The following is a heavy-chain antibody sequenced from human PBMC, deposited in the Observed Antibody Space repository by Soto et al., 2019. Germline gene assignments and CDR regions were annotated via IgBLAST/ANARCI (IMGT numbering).Heavy chain of an antibody. V-gene: IGHV5-51*01. CDR3: ARQATTPHSYYYYYYGMDV. CDR2: IYPGDPDT. J-gene: IGHJ6*02. Sequence: PGESLKISCKGSGYSFTSYWIGWVRQMPGKGLEWMGIIYPGDPDTRYSPSFQGQVTISADKSISTAYLQWSSLKASDTAMYYCARQATTPHSYYYYYYGMDVWGQGTTVTVSS. CDR1: GYSFTSYW. D-gene: IGHD1-7*01.